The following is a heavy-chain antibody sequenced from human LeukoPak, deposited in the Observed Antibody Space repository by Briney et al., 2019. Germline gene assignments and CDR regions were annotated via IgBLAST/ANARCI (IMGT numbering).Heavy chain of an antibody. CDR2: IDPSDSYS. CDR1: GHNLRTHY. J-gene: IGHJ4*02. V-gene: IGHV5-10-1*01. Sequence: GESLMISCRDSGHNLRTHYINWLRQMPGKGLEWMGRIDPSDSYSDYSPSFQGHVTMTADKSTNTAYLQWTSLNTSDTAIYYCARRPAGVLADSDFLESLGQGTLVTVSS. D-gene: IGHD3-16*01. CDR3: ARRPAGVLADSDFLES.